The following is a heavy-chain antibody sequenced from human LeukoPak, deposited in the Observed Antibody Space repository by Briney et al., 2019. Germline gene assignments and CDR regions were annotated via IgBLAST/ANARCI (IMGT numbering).Heavy chain of an antibody. D-gene: IGHD3-3*01. CDR3: AREVYYDFWSGYYGYLDY. Sequence: PGGSLRLSCAASGFTFDDYAMHWVRQAPGKGLEWVSYISSSGSTIYYADSVKGRFTISRDNAKNSLYLQMNSLRAEDTAVYYCAREVYYDFWSGYYGYLDYWGQGTLVTVSS. J-gene: IGHJ4*02. CDR1: GFTFDDYA. V-gene: IGHV3-11*04. CDR2: ISSSGSTI.